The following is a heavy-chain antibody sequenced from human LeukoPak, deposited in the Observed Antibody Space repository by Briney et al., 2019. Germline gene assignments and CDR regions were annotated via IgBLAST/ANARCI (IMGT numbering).Heavy chain of an antibody. CDR3: ARGIRVRDVYYYGMDV. CDR1: GGSTSSYY. CDR2: IYYSGST. V-gene: IGHV4-59*01. Sequence: SETLSLTCTVSGGSTSSYYWSWIRQPPGKGLEWIGYIYYSGSTNYNPSLKSRVTISVDTSKNQFSLKLSSVTAADTAVYYCARGIRVRDVYYYGMDVWGQGTTVTVSS. J-gene: IGHJ6*02. D-gene: IGHD3-10*01.